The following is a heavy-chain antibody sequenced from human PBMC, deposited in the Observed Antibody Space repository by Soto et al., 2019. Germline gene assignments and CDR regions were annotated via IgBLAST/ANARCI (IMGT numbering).Heavy chain of an antibody. J-gene: IGHJ4*02. V-gene: IGHV3-23*01. CDR2: ISGSGGST. CDR1: GFTFSSYA. D-gene: IGHD3-3*01. Sequence: ESLKISCAASGFTFSSYAMSWVRQAPGNGLEWVSAISGSGGSTYYADSVKGRFTISRDNSKNTLYLQMNSLRAEDTAVYYCAKPSPGGGFWSGYAYWGQGTLVTVSS. CDR3: AKPSPGGGFWSGYAY.